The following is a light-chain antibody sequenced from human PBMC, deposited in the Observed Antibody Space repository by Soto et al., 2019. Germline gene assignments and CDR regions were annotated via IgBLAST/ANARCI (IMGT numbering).Light chain of an antibody. CDR2: EVS. J-gene: IGLJ2*01. CDR1: SSDVGGYNY. V-gene: IGLV2-14*01. CDR3: SSYTSSSTLLV. Sequence: QSVLTQPASVSGSPGQSITISCTGTSSDVGGYNYVSWYQRHPGKAPKLMIYEVSNRPSGVSNRFSGSKSGNTASLTISGLQAEDEADYYCSSYTSSSTLLVFGGGTNVTVL.